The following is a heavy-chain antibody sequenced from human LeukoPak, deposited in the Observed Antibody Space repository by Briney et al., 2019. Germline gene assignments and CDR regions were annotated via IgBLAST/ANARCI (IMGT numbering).Heavy chain of an antibody. Sequence: SETLSLTCAVPGYSISSGYYWGWIRQPPGKGLEWIGSIYHSGSTYYNPSLKSRVTISVDTSKNQFSLKLSSVTAADTAVYYCARDLIAVAAFDYWGQGTLVTVSS. CDR2: IYHSGST. CDR3: ARDLIAVAAFDY. D-gene: IGHD6-19*01. CDR1: GYSISSGYY. J-gene: IGHJ4*02. V-gene: IGHV4-38-2*02.